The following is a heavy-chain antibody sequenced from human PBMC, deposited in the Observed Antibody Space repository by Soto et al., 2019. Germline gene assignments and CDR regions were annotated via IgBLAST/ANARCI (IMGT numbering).Heavy chain of an antibody. CDR3: ARSQRPFWYFDY. Sequence: PGVTRRCSCAACGFTFSYYYMSWIRQAPRKGLVWVSYISSSGTPIYYEDSMKGLSTISRDNAKNELYLQMSRLSAEDTAFYYCARSQRPFWYFDYWGQGILVTVSS. V-gene: IGHV3-11*01. CDR1: GFTFSYYY. CDR2: ISSSGTPI. J-gene: IGHJ4*02.